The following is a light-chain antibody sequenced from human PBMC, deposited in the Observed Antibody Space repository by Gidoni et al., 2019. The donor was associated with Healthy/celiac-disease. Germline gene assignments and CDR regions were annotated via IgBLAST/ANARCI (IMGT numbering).Light chain of an antibody. CDR3: QQYGSSPKT. CDR2: GAS. J-gene: IGKJ2*01. V-gene: IGKV3-20*01. Sequence: EIVLTQSPGTLSLSPGEIATLSCRASQSVSSSYLAWYQQKPGQAPRLLIYGASSRATGIPDRFSGSGSGTDFTLTISRLEPEDVAVYYCQQYGSSPKTFGQGNKLEIK. CDR1: QSVSSSY.